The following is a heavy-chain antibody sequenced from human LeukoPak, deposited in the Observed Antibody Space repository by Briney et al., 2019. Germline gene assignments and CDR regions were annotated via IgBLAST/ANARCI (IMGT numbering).Heavy chain of an antibody. Sequence: PGGSLRLSCAASGFTFSSYGMHWVRQAPGKGLEWVAVISYDGSNKYYADSVKGRFTISRDNSKNTLYLQMNSLRAEDTAVYYCAKDHSGGSGTDPYFDYWGQGTLVTVSS. CDR2: ISYDGSNK. CDR1: GFTFSSYG. V-gene: IGHV3-30*18. D-gene: IGHD3-10*01. J-gene: IGHJ4*02. CDR3: AKDHSGGSGTDPYFDY.